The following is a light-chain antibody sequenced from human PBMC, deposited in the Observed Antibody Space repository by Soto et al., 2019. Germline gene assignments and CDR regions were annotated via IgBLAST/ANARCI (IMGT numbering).Light chain of an antibody. J-gene: IGKJ1*01. V-gene: IGKV1-5*01. Sequence: DIQMTQSPSTLSASVGDRVVITCRASQNINKWLVWYQQKPGKAPKFLIYDASTLETGVPSRFSGSGSGTEFTLTISSLQPDDFATFYCQQYDTFPRTFGQGTKVDIK. CDR1: QNINKW. CDR3: QQYDTFPRT. CDR2: DAS.